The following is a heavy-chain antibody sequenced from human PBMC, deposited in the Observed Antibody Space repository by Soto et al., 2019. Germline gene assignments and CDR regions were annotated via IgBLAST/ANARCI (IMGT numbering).Heavy chain of an antibody. CDR2: IWYDGSNK. J-gene: IGHJ4*02. CDR3: AREDMVRGVRWDY. CDR1: GFTFSSYG. Sequence: QPGGSVRLSCAASGFTFSSYGMHWVRQAPGKGLEWVAVIWYDGSNKYYADSVKGRFTISRDNSKNTLYLQMNSLRAEDTAVYYCAREDMVRGVRWDYWGQGTLVTVSS. D-gene: IGHD3-10*01. V-gene: IGHV3-33*01.